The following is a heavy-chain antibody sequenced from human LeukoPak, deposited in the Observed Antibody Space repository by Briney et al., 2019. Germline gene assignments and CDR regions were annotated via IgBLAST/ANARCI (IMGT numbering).Heavy chain of an antibody. CDR1: GGTFSSYA. CDR3: ARDDSSGYPTDY. J-gene: IGHJ4*02. Sequence: SVKVSCKASGGTFSSYAISRVRQAPGQGLEWMGGIIPIFGTANYAQKFQGRVTITVDESTSTDYMELSSLGSEDTAVYYCARDDSSGYPTDYWGQGTLVTVSS. V-gene: IGHV1-69*13. D-gene: IGHD3-22*01. CDR2: IIPIFGTA.